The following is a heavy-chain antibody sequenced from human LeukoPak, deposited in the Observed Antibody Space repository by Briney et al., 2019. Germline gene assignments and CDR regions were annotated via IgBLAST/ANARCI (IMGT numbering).Heavy chain of an antibody. V-gene: IGHV3-30*02. J-gene: IGHJ4*02. CDR2: IRYDGSNK. CDR3: ASGELLLFTY. Sequence: GGSLRLSCAASGFTFSSYGMHWVRQAPGKGLEWVAFIRYDGSNKYYADSVKGRFTISRDNSENTLYLQMNSLRAEDTAVYYCASGELLLFTYWGQGTLVTVSS. D-gene: IGHD3-10*01. CDR1: GFTFSSYG.